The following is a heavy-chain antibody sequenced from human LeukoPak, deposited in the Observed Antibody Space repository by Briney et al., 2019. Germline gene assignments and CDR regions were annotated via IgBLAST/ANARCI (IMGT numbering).Heavy chain of an antibody. J-gene: IGHJ4*02. CDR2: MNPNSGNT. V-gene: IGHV1-8*01. D-gene: IGHD3-10*01. CDR1: GYTFPSYD. CDR3: ARVGRWLGELYIDY. Sequence: ASVKVSCKASGYTFPSYDINWVRQATGQGLAWMGWMNPNSGNTGYAQKFQGRVTMTRNTSISTAYMELSSLRSEDTAVYYCARVGRWLGELYIDYWGQGTLVTVSS.